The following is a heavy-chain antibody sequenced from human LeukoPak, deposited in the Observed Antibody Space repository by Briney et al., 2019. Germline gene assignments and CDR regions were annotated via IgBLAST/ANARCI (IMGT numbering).Heavy chain of an antibody. CDR1: GFTFSSYW. Sequence: GGSLRLSCAASGFTFSSYWMSWVRQAPGKGLEWVANIKKDGSEKYYVDSVKGRFTISRDNAKNSLYLQMNSLRAEDTALYYCARVGGGDGYNGDFDYWGQGTLVTVSS. J-gene: IGHJ4*02. D-gene: IGHD5-24*01. CDR2: IKKDGSEK. V-gene: IGHV3-7*03. CDR3: ARVGGGDGYNGDFDY.